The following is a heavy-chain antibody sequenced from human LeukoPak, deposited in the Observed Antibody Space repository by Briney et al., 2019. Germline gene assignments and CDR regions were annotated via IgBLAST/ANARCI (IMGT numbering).Heavy chain of an antibody. CDR3: ARAIAVAGQAGI. CDR1: GGSFSGYY. D-gene: IGHD6-19*01. Sequence: PSETLSLTCAVYGGSFSGYYWSWIRQPPGKGLEWIGEINHSGSTNYNPSLKSRVTISVDTSKNQLSLKLSPVTAADTAVYYCARAIAVAGQAGIWGQGTLVTVSS. CDR2: INHSGST. J-gene: IGHJ4*02. V-gene: IGHV4-34*01.